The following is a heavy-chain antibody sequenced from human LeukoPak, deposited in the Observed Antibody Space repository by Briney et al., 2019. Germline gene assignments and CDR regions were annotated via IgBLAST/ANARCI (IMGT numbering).Heavy chain of an antibody. CDR3: ATAYPGYYDILTGYY. D-gene: IGHD3-9*01. CDR2: FEPEDGET. CDR1: GYTLTELS. Sequence: GASVTVSCKVSGYTLTELSMHWVRQAPGKGLEWMGGFEPEDGETIYAQKFQGRVTMTEDTSTDTAYMELSSLRSEDTAVYYCATAYPGYYDILTGYYWGQGTLVTVSS. V-gene: IGHV1-24*01. J-gene: IGHJ4*02.